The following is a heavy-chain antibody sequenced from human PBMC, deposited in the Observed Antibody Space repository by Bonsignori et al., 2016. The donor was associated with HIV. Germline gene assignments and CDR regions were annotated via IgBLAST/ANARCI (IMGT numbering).Heavy chain of an antibody. V-gene: IGHV4-38-2*02. CDR1: GSSITTSFF. CDR3: ARNRPVAGPDN. CDR2: IYHSGTT. D-gene: IGHD6-19*01. J-gene: IGHJ4*01. Sequence: QVQLQESGPGLVKPSETLSLTCTVSGSSITTSFFWGWIRQTPGKGLEWIGSIYHSGTTYYNPSLKSRVTISVDTSKNQFSLELGSVTDADSAIYYCARNRPVAGPDNWGHGTLVTVSS.